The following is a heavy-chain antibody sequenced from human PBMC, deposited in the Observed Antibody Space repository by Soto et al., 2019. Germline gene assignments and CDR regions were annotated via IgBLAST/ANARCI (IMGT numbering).Heavy chain of an antibody. V-gene: IGHV3-23*01. J-gene: IGHJ4*02. CDR3: ANLGPQGSVYYYDSSGYPFAD. D-gene: IGHD3-22*01. Sequence: GGSLRLWCAASVFTVSSYAMSWVRQAPGKGLERVSAISCSXGSTYYAHSVKGRFTICRDNXKNTLYLQMNGLRAEDTAVYYCANLGPQGSVYYYDSSGYPFADWGQRTLVTVSS. CDR2: ISCSXGST. CDR1: VFTVSSYA.